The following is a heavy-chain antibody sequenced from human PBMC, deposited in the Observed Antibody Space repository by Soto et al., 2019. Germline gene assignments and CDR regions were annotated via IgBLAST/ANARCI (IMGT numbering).Heavy chain of an antibody. J-gene: IGHJ6*02. CDR3: ARADSVGSHYYYGMDV. D-gene: IGHD2-15*01. Sequence: QVQLVESGGGVVQPGRTLRLSCAASGVTFSSYGMHWVRQARGKGLERVAVIWYDGSNKYYADSVKGRFTISRDNSKNALYLQMNSLRAEDTAVYYCARADSVGSHYYYGMDVWGQGTTVTVSS. CDR1: GVTFSSYG. CDR2: IWYDGSNK. V-gene: IGHV3-33*01.